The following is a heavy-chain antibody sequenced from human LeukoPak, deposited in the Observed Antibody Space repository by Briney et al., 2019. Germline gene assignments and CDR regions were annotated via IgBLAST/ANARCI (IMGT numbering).Heavy chain of an antibody. V-gene: IGHV4-31*03. D-gene: IGHD1-26*01. CDR2: SSYYEGT. Sequence: SETLTLTCTVSGGSVSSGGYYWNWIPQHPGKGLECIGLSSYYEGTYYNQSLMSRITISVDKSQNQSSLKMREVAAADTSVYVWATADWESFYFDSWGEGALVGVSS. CDR1: GGSVSSGGYY. J-gene: IGHJ4*02. CDR3: ATADWESFYFDS.